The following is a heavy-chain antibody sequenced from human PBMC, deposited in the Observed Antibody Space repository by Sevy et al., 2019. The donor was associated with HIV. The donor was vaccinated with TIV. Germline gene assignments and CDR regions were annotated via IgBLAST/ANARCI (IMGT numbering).Heavy chain of an antibody. J-gene: IGHJ3*02. CDR2: INPRTGDT. V-gene: IGHV1-2*06. CDR1: GYTFSDNY. CDR3: AKDKLLDAFDI. D-gene: IGHD2-15*01. Sequence: ASVKVSCKASGYTFSDNYMHWVRQAPGHGLEWVGRINPRTGDTKYAQKFQGRVTVTRDTSISTAYMELSRLTSDDTAIYYCAKDKLLDAFDIWGQGTRVTVSS.